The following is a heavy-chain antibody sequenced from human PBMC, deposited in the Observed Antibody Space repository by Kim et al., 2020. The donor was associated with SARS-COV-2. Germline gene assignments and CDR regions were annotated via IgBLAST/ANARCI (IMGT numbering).Heavy chain of an antibody. V-gene: IGHV3-23*01. CDR2: ISGSGGST. Sequence: GGSLRLSCAASGFTFSSYAMSWVRQAPGKGLEWVSAISGSGGSTYYADSVKGRFTISRDNSKNTLYLQMNSLRAEDTAVYYCAKDSPDIVVVVAASHFDYWGQGTLVTVSS. CDR1: GFTFSSYA. D-gene: IGHD2-15*01. CDR3: AKDSPDIVVVVAASHFDY. J-gene: IGHJ4*02.